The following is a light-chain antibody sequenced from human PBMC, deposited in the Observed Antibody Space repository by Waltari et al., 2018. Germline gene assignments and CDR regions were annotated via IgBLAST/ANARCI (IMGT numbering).Light chain of an antibody. CDR1: TGAATTGHS. Sequence: QAVVTQEPSLTVSPGGTVTLTCGSSTGAATTGHSPYWFQQKPGQAPKTLIYDTTDRPSWTPARFSGSLVGDKAALTLSGAQPEDEADYYCFLSYSGARVFGGGTKLTVL. CDR3: FLSYSGARV. V-gene: IGLV7-46*01. CDR2: DTT. J-gene: IGLJ3*02.